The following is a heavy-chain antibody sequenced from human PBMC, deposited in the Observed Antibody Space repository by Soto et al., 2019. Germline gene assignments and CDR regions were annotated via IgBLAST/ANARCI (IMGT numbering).Heavy chain of an antibody. CDR3: ARDMIRAAPAYKYYAMDV. CDR2: IIPIFRTT. V-gene: IGHV1-69*01. Sequence: HVQLVQSGAEVKKPGSSVKVSCKASGDTSSNYAISWVRQAPGQGLEWMGGIIPIFRTTDYAQNFQGRVTITADESTSTAYMELSSLRSEDTAVYFCARDMIRAAPAYKYYAMDVWGQGTPVTVSS. CDR1: GDTSSNYA. J-gene: IGHJ6*02. D-gene: IGHD2-2*01.